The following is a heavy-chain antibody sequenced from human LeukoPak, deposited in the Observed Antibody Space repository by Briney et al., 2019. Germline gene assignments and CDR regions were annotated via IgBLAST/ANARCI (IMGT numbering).Heavy chain of an antibody. J-gene: IGHJ6*03. Sequence: ASVKVSRKASGYTFTSYYMHWVRQAPGQGLEWMGIINPSGGSTSYAQKFQGRVTMTRDTSTSTVYMELSSLRSEDTAVYYCARAGGDRSSGQYYYMDVWGKGTTVTVSS. D-gene: IGHD2-21*01. V-gene: IGHV1-46*01. CDR3: ARAGGDRSSGQYYYMDV. CDR1: GYTFTSYY. CDR2: INPSGGST.